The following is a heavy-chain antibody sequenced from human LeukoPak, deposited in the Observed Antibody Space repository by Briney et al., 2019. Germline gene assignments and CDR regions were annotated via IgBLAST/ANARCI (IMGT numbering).Heavy chain of an antibody. CDR2: IYTSGST. J-gene: IGHJ4*02. Sequence: PSETLSLACTVPGGSISSYYWSWIRQPAGKGLEWIGRIYTSGSTNYNPSLKSRVTMSVDTSKNQFSLKLSSVTAADTAVYYCARSSITIFGVLSYFDYWGQGTLVTVSS. V-gene: IGHV4-4*07. CDR3: ARSSITIFGVLSYFDY. CDR1: GGSISSYY. D-gene: IGHD3-3*01.